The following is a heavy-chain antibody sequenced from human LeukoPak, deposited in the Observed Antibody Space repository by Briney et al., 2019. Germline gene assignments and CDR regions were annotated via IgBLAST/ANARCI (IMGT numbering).Heavy chain of an antibody. V-gene: IGHV3-53*01. CDR2: IYSGGST. J-gene: IGHJ5*02. Sequence: GGSLRLSCAASGFTVSSNYMSWVRQAPGKGLEWVSVIYSGGSTYYADSVKGRFTISRDNSKNTLYLQMNSLRAEDTAVYYCAKGAPIVVVPAARGFDPWGQGTLVTVSS. CDR3: AKGAPIVVVPAARGFDP. CDR1: GFTVSSNY. D-gene: IGHD2-2*01.